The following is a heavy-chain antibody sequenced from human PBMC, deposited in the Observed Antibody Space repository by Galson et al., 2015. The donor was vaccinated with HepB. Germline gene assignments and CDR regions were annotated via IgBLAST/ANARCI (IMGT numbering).Heavy chain of an antibody. D-gene: IGHD4-23*01. V-gene: IGHV3-74*01. CDR3: VRVVIYKRNSMDV. CDR1: GFTFSSYW. J-gene: IGHJ6*03. CDR2: INGDETIT. Sequence: SLRLSCAASGFTFSSYWMHWVRQAPGKGLVWVSRINGDETITSYADSVKGRFTISRDNAKNTLYLQMNSLRAEDTALYYCVRVVIYKRNSMDVWGKGTTVTVSS.